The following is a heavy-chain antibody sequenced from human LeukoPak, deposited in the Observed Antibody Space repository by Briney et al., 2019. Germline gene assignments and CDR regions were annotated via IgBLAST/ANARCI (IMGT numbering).Heavy chain of an antibody. V-gene: IGHV1-8*01. CDR2: MNPNSGNT. J-gene: IGHJ4*02. CDR3: ARGPYDSSGYDY. CDR1: GYTFTSYA. D-gene: IGHD3-22*01. Sequence: ASVKVSCKASGYTFTSYAITWVRQATGQGLEWMGWMNPNSGNTGYAQKFQGRVTMTRNTSISTAYMELSSLRSEDTAVYYCARGPYDSSGYDYWGQGTLVTVSS.